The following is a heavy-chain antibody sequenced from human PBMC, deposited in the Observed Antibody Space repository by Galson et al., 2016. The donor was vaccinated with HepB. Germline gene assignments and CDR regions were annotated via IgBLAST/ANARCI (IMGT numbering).Heavy chain of an antibody. J-gene: IGHJ4*02. V-gene: IGHV1-18*01. CDR1: GYTFTSYG. D-gene: IGHD5-24*01. CDR3: ARDRDYLLDS. Sequence: CKASGYTFTSYGISWVRQAPGQGLEWMGWISASKGKTNYAQNLQGRVTMTTDTYTSTVYMDLRSLRSDDTAVYYCARDRDYLLDSWGQGTLVTVSP. CDR2: ISASKGKT.